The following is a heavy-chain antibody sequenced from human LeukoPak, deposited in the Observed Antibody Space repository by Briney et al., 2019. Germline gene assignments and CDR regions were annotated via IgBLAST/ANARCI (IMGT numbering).Heavy chain of an antibody. J-gene: IGHJ5*02. V-gene: IGHV4-59*08. Sequence: PSETLSLTCTVSGGSISSYYWSWIRQPPGKGLEWIGYIYYSGSTNYNPSLKSRVTISVDTSKNQFSLKLSSVTAADTAVYYCARRLSSTVTTEGAAPGGGFDPWGQGTLVTVSS. CDR3: ARRLSSTVTTEGAAPGGGFDP. CDR2: IYYSGST. D-gene: IGHD4-17*01. CDR1: GGSISSYY.